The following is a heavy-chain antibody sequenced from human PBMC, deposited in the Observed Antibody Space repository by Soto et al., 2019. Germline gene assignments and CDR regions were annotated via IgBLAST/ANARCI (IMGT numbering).Heavy chain of an antibody. CDR1: GGSFSGYY. Sequence: QVQLQQLGAGLLKPSETLSLTCAVYGGSFSGYYWTWIRQPPRTGLEWIGEINHSGSTNYNPSLKSRVTISVDTSKNQFSLKLTSVTAADTDVYYCARDNTTGLFDYWGQGTLVTVSS. D-gene: IGHD2-8*02. CDR2: INHSGST. J-gene: IGHJ4*02. V-gene: IGHV4-34*01. CDR3: ARDNTTGLFDY.